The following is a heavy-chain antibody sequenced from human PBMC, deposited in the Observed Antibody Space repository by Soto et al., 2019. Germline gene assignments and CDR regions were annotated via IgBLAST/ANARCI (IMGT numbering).Heavy chain of an antibody. CDR3: ARALTPDYGDSTYYFDY. CDR1: GYTFTSYD. CDR2: MNPNSGNT. Sequence: QVQLVQSGAEVKKPGASVKVSCKASGYTFTSYDINWVRQATGQGLEWMGWMNPNSGNTGYAQKFQGRVTMTRNTSISTAYMELSSLRSEDTAVYYCARALTPDYGDSTYYFDYWGQGTLVTVSS. V-gene: IGHV1-8*01. D-gene: IGHD4-17*01. J-gene: IGHJ4*02.